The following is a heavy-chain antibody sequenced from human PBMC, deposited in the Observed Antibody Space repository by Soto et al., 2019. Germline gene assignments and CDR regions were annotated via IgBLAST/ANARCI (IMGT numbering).Heavy chain of an antibody. CDR3: AKDQASGQGSFDS. Sequence: GGSLRFSCAASGFTFNIYGMHWVRQAPDKGLEWVALISYDGSNQYYADSVKGRFTISRDNSKNTLFLQMNSLRADDTAVYYCAKDQASGQGSFDSWGQGTLVTVSS. V-gene: IGHV3-30*18. J-gene: IGHJ4*02. CDR1: GFTFNIYG. CDR2: ISYDGSNQ.